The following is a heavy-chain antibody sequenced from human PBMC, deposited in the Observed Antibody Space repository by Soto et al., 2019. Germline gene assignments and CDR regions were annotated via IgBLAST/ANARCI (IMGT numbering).Heavy chain of an antibody. J-gene: IGHJ3*02. D-gene: IGHD3-10*01. CDR1: GGTFSSYA. Sequence: SVKVSCKASGGTFSSYAISWVRQAPGQGLEWMGGIIPIFGTANYAQKFQGRVTITADESTSTAYMELSSLRSEDTAVYYCATVLWFGEFPAPDAFDIWGQGTMVTVSS. CDR3: ATVLWFGEFPAPDAFDI. V-gene: IGHV1-69*13. CDR2: IIPIFGTA.